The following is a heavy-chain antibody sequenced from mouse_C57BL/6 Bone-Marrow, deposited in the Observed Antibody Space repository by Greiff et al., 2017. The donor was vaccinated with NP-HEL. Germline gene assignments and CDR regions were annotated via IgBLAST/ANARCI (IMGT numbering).Heavy chain of an antibody. CDR1: GFTFSSYA. Sequence: DVMLVESGGGLVKPGGSLKLSCAASGFTFSSYAMSWVRQTPEKRLEWVATISDGGSYTYYPDNVKGRFTISRDNAKNNLYLQMSHLTSEDTAMYICARESHYGSGYGCYFEYWGQRATLSVSS. D-gene: IGHD1-1*01. CDR2: ISDGGSYT. V-gene: IGHV5-4*01. J-gene: IGHJ2*01. CDR3: ARESHYGSGYGCYFEY.